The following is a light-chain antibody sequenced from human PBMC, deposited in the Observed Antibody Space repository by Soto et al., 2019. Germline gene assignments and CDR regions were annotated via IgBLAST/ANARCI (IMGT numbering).Light chain of an antibody. CDR2: SNN. CDR1: SSNIGSNT. Sequence: HSVLTQPPSASGTPGQRVTISCSGSSSNIGSNTVNWYQQLPGTAPKLLIYSNNQRPSGVPARFSGSKSGTSASLAISGLQSEDEADYYCAAWDGSLNGVVFGGGTKLTVL. J-gene: IGLJ2*01. CDR3: AAWDGSLNGVV. V-gene: IGLV1-44*01.